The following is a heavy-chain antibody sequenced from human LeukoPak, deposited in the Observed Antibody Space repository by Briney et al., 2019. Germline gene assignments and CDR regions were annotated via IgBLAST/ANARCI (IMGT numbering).Heavy chain of an antibody. CDR1: GGSISSYY. J-gene: IGHJ5*02. Sequence: PSETLSLTCTVSGGSISSYYWSWIWQPAGKGLEWIGRIYTSGSTNYNPSLKSRVTMSVDTSKNQFSLKLSSVTAADTAVYYCAREGRGSSWYNNWFDPWGQGTLVTVSS. CDR2: IYTSGST. V-gene: IGHV4-4*07. D-gene: IGHD6-13*01. CDR3: AREGRGSSWYNNWFDP.